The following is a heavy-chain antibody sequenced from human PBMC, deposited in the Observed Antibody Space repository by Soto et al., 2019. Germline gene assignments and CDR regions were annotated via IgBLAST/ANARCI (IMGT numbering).Heavy chain of an antibody. CDR2: IYYSGST. Sequence: SETLSLTCTVSGGSISSYYWSWIRQPPGKGLEWIGYIYYSGSTYYNPSLKSRATISVDTSKNQFSLKLSSVTAADTAVYYCARVLMVRGDLNWFDPWGQGTLVTVSS. CDR3: ARVLMVRGDLNWFDP. D-gene: IGHD3-10*01. J-gene: IGHJ5*02. V-gene: IGHV4-59*12. CDR1: GGSISSYY.